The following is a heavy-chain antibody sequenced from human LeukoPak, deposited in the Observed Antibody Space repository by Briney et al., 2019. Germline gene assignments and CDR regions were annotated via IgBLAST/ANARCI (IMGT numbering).Heavy chain of an antibody. J-gene: IGHJ1*01. CDR1: GFTVSSNY. CDR2: IYSGGST. D-gene: IGHD6-19*01. V-gene: IGHV3-66*01. CDR3: AGGNTYFPIAVAGRGHYFQH. Sequence: GSLRLSCAASGFTVSSNYMSWVRQAPGMGLEWVSVIYSGGSTYYADSVKGRFTISRDNSKNTLYLQMNSLRAEDTAVYYCAGGNTYFPIAVAGRGHYFQHWGQGTLVTVSS.